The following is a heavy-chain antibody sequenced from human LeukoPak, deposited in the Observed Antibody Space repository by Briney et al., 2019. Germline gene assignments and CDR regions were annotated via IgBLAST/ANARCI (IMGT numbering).Heavy chain of an antibody. CDR2: INSEGVNT. Sequence: PGGSLRLFCAAAGFPFTSYSVHWARHAPGGGRVWVSRINSEGVNTHYTYSVRGRFTISRDNTKNTLYLQMNSMRAEDTGLYYCARQNPDFDYWGQGTLVTVSS. CDR3: ARQNPDFDY. CDR1: GFPFTSYS. V-gene: IGHV3-74*01. J-gene: IGHJ4*02. D-gene: IGHD1-14*01.